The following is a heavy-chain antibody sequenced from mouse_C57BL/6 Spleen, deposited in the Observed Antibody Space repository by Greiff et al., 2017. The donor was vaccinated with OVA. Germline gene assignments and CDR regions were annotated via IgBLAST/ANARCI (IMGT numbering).Heavy chain of an antibody. V-gene: IGHV5-4*01. CDR1: GFTFSSYA. Sequence: EVQLVESGGGLVKPGGSLKLSCAASGFTFSSYAMSWVRQTPEKRLEWVATISDGGSYTYYPANVKGRFTISRDNAKNNLYLQMSHLKSEDTAMYYCARVAKDAMDYWGQGTSVTVSS. D-gene: IGHD1-1*01. CDR3: ARVAKDAMDY. CDR2: ISDGGSYT. J-gene: IGHJ4*01.